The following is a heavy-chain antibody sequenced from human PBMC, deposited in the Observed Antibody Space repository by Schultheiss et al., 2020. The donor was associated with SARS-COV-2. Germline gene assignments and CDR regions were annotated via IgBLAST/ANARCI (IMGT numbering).Heavy chain of an antibody. CDR2: ITSDGTI. CDR1: GFTFSYYA. J-gene: IGHJ6*02. Sequence: GESLKISCAASGFTFSYYAMNWVRQAPGKGLEWVSYITSDGTIYYADSVKGRFTVSRDNAKKSLYLHMDSLKVADTAVYFCVRGNYSNSAYYYSAMDVWGQGTTVTVSS. V-gene: IGHV3-69-1*01. D-gene: IGHD4-11*01. CDR3: VRGNYSNSAYYYSAMDV.